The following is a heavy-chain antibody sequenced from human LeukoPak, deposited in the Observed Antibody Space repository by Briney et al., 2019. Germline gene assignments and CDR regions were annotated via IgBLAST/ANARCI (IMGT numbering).Heavy chain of an antibody. CDR1: GYSFTSYW. J-gene: IGHJ3*02. V-gene: IGHV5-51*01. CDR2: IYPGDSDT. Sequence: GESLKISCKGSGYSFTSYWIGWARQMPGKGLEWMGIIYPGDSDTRYSPSFQGQVTTSADKSISTAYLQWSSLKASDTAMYYCARLTYDILTGHSDAFDIWGQGTMVTVSS. D-gene: IGHD3-9*01. CDR3: ARLTYDILTGHSDAFDI.